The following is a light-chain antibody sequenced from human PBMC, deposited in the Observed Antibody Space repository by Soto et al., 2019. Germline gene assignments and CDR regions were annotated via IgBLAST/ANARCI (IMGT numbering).Light chain of an antibody. CDR2: GAS. Sequence: QSPGTLSLYKGERATLSCRASQSVGSNLAWYQHKPGQAPRLLISGASTGATGIPARFSGSGSGTEFTLTISSLQSEDCAIYYCQQYHTWPITFGGGTKV. J-gene: IGKJ4*01. CDR1: QSVGSN. CDR3: QQYHTWPIT. V-gene: IGKV3-15*01.